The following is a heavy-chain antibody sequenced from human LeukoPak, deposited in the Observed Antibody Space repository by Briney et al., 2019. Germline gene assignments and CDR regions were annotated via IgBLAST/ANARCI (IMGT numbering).Heavy chain of an antibody. J-gene: IGHJ5*02. CDR2: IYHSGST. V-gene: IGHV4-4*02. Sequence: PSGTLSLTCAVSGGSISSSNWWSWVRQPPGKGLEWIGEIYHSGSTNYNPSLKSRVTISVDKSKNQFSLKLSSVTAADTAVYYCAGGYGSLPWGWFDPWGQGTLVTVSS. CDR3: AGGYGSLPWGWFDP. D-gene: IGHD4-17*01. CDR1: GGSISSSNW.